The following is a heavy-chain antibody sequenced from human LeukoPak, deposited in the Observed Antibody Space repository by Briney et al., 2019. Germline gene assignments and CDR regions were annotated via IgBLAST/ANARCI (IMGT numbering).Heavy chain of an antibody. Sequence: PSQTLSLTCTVSGGSISSGGYYWSWIRQPPGKGLEWIGYIYHSGSTYYNPSLKSRVTISVDRSRNQFSLKLSSVTAADTAVYYCARGPMGIRVGIYMDVWGKGTTVTVSS. J-gene: IGHJ6*03. D-gene: IGHD1-26*01. CDR2: IYHSGST. V-gene: IGHV4-30-2*01. CDR1: GGSISSGGYY. CDR3: ARGPMGIRVGIYMDV.